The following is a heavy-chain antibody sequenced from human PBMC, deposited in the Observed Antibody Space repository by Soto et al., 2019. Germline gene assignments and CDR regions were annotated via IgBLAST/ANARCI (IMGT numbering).Heavy chain of an antibody. Sequence: QMQLVQSGPEVKKPGTSVKVSCKASGFTFTSSAVQWVRQARGQRLEWIGWIVVGSGNTNYAQKFQERDTITRDMSTSTAYMELSSLRSEDTAVYYCAADRGDLSTKWEPAVYWGQGTLVTVSS. D-gene: IGHD1-26*01. V-gene: IGHV1-58*01. J-gene: IGHJ4*02. CDR3: AADRGDLSTKWEPAVY. CDR2: IVVGSGNT. CDR1: GFTFTSSA.